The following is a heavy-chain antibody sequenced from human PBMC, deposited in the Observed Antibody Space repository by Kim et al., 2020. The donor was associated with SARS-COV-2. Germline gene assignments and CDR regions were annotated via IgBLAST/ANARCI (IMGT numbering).Heavy chain of an antibody. CDR3: ARAPNSWYYFDY. Sequence: GGSLRLSCAASGFTFSSYSMNWVRQALGKGLEWVSSISSSSYIYYADSVKGRFTISRDNAKNSLYLQMNSLRAEDTAVNYCARAPNSWYYFDYWGQGTL. V-gene: IGHV3-21*01. CDR2: ISSSSYI. J-gene: IGHJ4*02. CDR1: GFTFSSYS. D-gene: IGHD6-13*01.